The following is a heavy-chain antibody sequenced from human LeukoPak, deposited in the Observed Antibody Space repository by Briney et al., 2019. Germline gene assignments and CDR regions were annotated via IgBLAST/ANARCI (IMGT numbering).Heavy chain of an antibody. CDR2: IVSSSSTI. CDR1: GFTFSSYS. Sequence: GGSLRLSCAASGFTFSSYSMNWVRQVPGKGLEWLSYIVSSSSTIYYADSVKGRFTISRDNAKNSLYLQMNILRAEDTAVYYCARVNGVYRAFDIWGQGTMVTVSS. D-gene: IGHD2-8*01. J-gene: IGHJ3*02. CDR3: ARVNGVYRAFDI. V-gene: IGHV3-48*04.